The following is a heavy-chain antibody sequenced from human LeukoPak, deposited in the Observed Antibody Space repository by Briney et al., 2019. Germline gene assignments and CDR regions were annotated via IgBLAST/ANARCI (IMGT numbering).Heavy chain of an antibody. J-gene: IGHJ4*02. CDR3: AKDLRYSSI. V-gene: IGHV3-23*01. CDR2: ISSSGGGT. Sequence: GGSLRLSCAASGFTFSNYAMSWVRQAPGKGLEWVPAISSSGGGTYYADSVKGRFTISRDNSKNTLYLQMNSLRAEDTAIYYCAKDLRYSSIWGQGTLVTVSS. CDR1: GFTFSNYA. D-gene: IGHD6-19*01.